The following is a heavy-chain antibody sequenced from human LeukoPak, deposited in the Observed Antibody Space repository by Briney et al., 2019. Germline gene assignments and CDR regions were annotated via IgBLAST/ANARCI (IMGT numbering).Heavy chain of an antibody. V-gene: IGHV3-66*01. J-gene: IGHJ5*02. CDR3: ARGYSSWYEGWFDP. D-gene: IGHD6-13*01. Sequence: GGSLRLSCAASGFTISSNYMSWVRQAPGKGLEWVSIIYSGGSTYYADSVKGRFTISRDNSKNTLYLQMNSLRAKDTAVYHCARGYSSWYEGWFDPWGQGTLVTVSS. CDR1: GFTISSNY. CDR2: IYSGGST.